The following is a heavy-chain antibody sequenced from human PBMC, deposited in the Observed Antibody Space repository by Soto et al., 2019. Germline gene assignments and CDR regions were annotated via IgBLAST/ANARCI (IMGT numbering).Heavy chain of an antibody. J-gene: IGHJ6*03. V-gene: IGHV3-66*01. D-gene: IGHD2-15*01. CDR1: GFTVSSKY. Sequence: EVQLVESGGGLVQPGGSLRLSCAASGFTVSSKYMSWVRQAPGKGLEWVSLIHSGGTTYYADSVKGRFTISRDSSKNMLHLQMDSLRAEDTAVYYCARDDILCSGGSCYGVPMDVGGKGTTVTVSS. CDR2: IHSGGTT. CDR3: ARDDILCSGGSCYGVPMDV.